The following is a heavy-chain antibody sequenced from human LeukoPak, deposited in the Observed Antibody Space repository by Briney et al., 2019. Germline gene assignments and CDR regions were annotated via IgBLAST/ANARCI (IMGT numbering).Heavy chain of an antibody. D-gene: IGHD2-15*01. CDR1: GGSISNFY. CDR2: IYSSGNT. CDR3: ARWGNVAAAIGLENYCFDY. J-gene: IGHJ4*02. Sequence: KPSETLSLTCTVSGGSISNFYWSWIRQPAGKGLEWIGRIYSSGNTNYNPSLKSRVTMSVDTSKNQFSLKVNSVTAADTAVYYCARWGNVAAAIGLENYCFDYWGQGTLVTVSS. V-gene: IGHV4-4*07.